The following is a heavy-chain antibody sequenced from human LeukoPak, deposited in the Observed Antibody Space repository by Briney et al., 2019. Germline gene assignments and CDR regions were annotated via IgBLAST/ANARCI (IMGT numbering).Heavy chain of an antibody. J-gene: IGHJ4*02. V-gene: IGHV3-23*01. CDR3: AKGSYYDSSGSFYFDY. CDR1: GFTFSSYA. Sequence: GGSLRLSCAASGFTFSSYAMSWVRQAPGKGLEWVSGISGSGDNTYYADSVKGRFTISRDNSKNTLYVKVNSLGTEDTAAYYCAKGSYYDSSGSFYFDYWGQGTLVTVSS. CDR2: ISGSGDNT. D-gene: IGHD3-22*01.